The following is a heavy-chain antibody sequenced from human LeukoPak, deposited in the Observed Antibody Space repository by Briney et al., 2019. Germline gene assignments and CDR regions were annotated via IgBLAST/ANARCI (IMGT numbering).Heavy chain of an antibody. CDR2: ISYDGSNK. V-gene: IGHV3-30-3*01. CDR3: ASAGKRRGTSTLLAAAWELDY. CDR1: GFTFSSYA. J-gene: IGHJ4*02. D-gene: IGHD6-13*01. Sequence: PGGSLRLSCAASGFTFSSYAMHWVRQAPGKGLEWVAVISYDGSNKYYADSVKGRFTISRDNSKNTLYLQMNSLRSEDTAVYYCASAGKRRGTSTLLAAAWELDYWGQGTLVTVSS.